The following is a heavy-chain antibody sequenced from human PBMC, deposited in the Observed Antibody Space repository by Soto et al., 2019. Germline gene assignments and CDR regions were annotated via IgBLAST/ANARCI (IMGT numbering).Heavy chain of an antibody. D-gene: IGHD1-26*01. CDR3: AKSATATTRQNWFDP. Sequence: GGSLRLSCAASGVTFSSYAMSWVRQAPGKGLEWVSAISGSGGSTYYADSVKGRFTISRDNSKNTLYLQMNSLRAEDTAVYYCAKSATATTRQNWFDPWGQGTLVTVSS. J-gene: IGHJ5*02. CDR1: GVTFSSYA. V-gene: IGHV3-23*01. CDR2: ISGSGGST.